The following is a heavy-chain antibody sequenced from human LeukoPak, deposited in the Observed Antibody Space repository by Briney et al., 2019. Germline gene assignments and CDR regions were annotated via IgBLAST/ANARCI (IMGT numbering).Heavy chain of an antibody. V-gene: IGHV3-21*01. CDR3: ARGGPHDPHDY. J-gene: IGHJ4*02. CDR2: ISSSSSYV. Sequence: GGSLRLSCAASGFTFSSYSMNWVRQAPGKGLEWVSSISSSSSYVYYADSVKGRFTISRDNAKNSLYLQMNSLRAEDTAVYYCARGGPHDPHDYWGQGTLVTVSS. CDR1: GFTFSSYS. D-gene: IGHD3-16*01.